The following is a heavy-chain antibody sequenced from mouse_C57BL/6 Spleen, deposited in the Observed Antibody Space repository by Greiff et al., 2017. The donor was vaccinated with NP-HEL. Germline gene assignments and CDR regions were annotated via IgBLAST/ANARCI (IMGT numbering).Heavy chain of an antibody. CDR2: ISSGSSTI. Sequence: DVQLVESGGGLVKPGGSLKLSCAASGFTFSDYGMHWVRQAPEQGLEWVAYISSGSSTIYYADTVKGRFTISRDNAKNTLFLQMTSLRSEDTAMYYCAIYYDYDGWFAYWGQGTLVTVSA. CDR3: AIYYDYDGWFAY. D-gene: IGHD2-4*01. CDR1: GFTFSDYG. V-gene: IGHV5-17*01. J-gene: IGHJ3*01.